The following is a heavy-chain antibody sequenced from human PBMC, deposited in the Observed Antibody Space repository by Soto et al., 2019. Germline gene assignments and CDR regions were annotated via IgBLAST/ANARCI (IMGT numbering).Heavy chain of an antibody. Sequence: QVKLVQSGTEVKKPGASMKVSCKASGYTFATSGISWVRQAPGQGLEWMGWISAYNGNTNYEPKLQDRGTMTTDTSTSTAYLELRSLRSDDTAVYYFARAGHYYDRSGYANWGQGTLVTVSS. CDR2: ISAYNGNT. CDR3: ARAGHYYDRSGYAN. V-gene: IGHV1-18*01. J-gene: IGHJ4*02. CDR1: GYTFATSG. D-gene: IGHD3-22*01.